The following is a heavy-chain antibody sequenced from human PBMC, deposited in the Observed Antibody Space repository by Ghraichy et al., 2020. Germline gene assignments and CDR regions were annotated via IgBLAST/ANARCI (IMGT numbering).Heavy chain of an antibody. V-gene: IGHV4-61*05. CDR2: IYYSGTT. J-gene: IGHJ6*03. CDR3: ARVAPWNDVSSTPDYYMDV. CDR1: GGSISSSSYY. D-gene: IGHD1-1*01. Sequence: SETLSLTCTVSGGSISSSSYYWGWIRQPPGKGLEWIGFIYYSGTTNYNPSLKSRVTISVDTSRNQFSLRLSSVTAADTAVYYCARVAPWNDVSSTPDYYMDVWGKGTTVTVSS.